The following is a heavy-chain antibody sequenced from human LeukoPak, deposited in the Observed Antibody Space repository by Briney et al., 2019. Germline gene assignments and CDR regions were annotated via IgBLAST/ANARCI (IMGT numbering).Heavy chain of an antibody. CDR1: GGSVSSGSSY. V-gene: IGHV4-61*01. CDR3: VKEWGYSNQPSYGMDV. D-gene: IGHD4-11*01. J-gene: IGHJ6*02. CDR2: IYYSGTT. Sequence: MTSETLSLTCTVSGGSVSSGSSYWTWIRQPPGKGLEWIGYIYYSGTTNYNPSLKSRVAMSVDTSKNQFSLKLRSVTAADTAVYYCVKEWGYSNQPSYGMDVWGQGTTVTVSS.